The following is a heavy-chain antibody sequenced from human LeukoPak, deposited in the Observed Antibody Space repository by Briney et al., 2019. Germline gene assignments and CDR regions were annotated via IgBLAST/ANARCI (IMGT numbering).Heavy chain of an antibody. D-gene: IGHD3-22*01. CDR2: ISAYNGNT. Sequence: ASVKVSCKASGYTFTSYGISWVRQAPGQGLEWMGWISAYNGNTNYAQKLQGRVTMTTDTSTSTAHMELRSLRSDDTAVYYCARDYYYDSSGYWFSNWFDPWGQGTLVTVSS. J-gene: IGHJ5*02. CDR1: GYTFTSYG. V-gene: IGHV1-18*01. CDR3: ARDYYYDSSGYWFSNWFDP.